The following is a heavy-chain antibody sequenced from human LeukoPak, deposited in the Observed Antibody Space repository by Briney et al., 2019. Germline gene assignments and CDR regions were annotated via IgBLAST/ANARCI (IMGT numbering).Heavy chain of an antibody. D-gene: IGHD5-12*01. V-gene: IGHV1-2*02. CDR1: GYTFTVCY. CDR2: INPNSGVT. J-gene: IGHJ3*02. Sequence: ASVKVSCKASGYTFTVCYMHWVRQAPGQGLEWMGWINPNSGVTNYAQRFQGRVTMTRDTSISAAYMELSSLRSDDTAMYYCTRDGSFDIWGQGTMVTASS. CDR3: TRDGSFDI.